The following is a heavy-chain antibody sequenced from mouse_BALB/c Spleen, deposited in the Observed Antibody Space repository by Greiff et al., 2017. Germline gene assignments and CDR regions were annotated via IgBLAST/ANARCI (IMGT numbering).Heavy chain of an antibody. V-gene: IGHV5-6*01. CDR1: GFTFSSYG. D-gene: IGHD4-1*01. J-gene: IGHJ3*01. CDR3: ARLGRGFAY. Sequence: EVKLVESGGDLVKPGGSLKLSCAASGFTFSSYGMSWVRQTPDKRLEWVATISSGGSYTYYPATVTGRFTISRDNAKNTLYLEMSSLRSEDTAMYYCARLGRGFAYWGQGTLVTVSA. CDR2: ISSGGSYT.